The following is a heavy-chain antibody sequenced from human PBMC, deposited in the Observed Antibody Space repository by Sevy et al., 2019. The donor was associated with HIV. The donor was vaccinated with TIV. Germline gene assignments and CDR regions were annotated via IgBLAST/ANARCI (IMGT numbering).Heavy chain of an antibody. CDR3: ASHPRLRGPPLDY. D-gene: IGHD2-21*01. Sequence: ASVKVSCKASGYSFTTYGKNWVRQAPGQGPEWMGWINTNTGNPTYAQGFTGRFVFSLDTSVITAYLQINSLKAEDTAVYYCASHPRLRGPPLDYWGQGTLVTVSS. J-gene: IGHJ4*02. CDR2: INTNTGNP. V-gene: IGHV7-4-1*02. CDR1: GYSFTTYG.